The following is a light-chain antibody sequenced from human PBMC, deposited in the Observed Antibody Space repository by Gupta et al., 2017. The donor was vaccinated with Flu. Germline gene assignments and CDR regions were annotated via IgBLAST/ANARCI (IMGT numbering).Light chain of an antibody. CDR3: MQGAHWPWA. CDR2: QVS. Sequence: PVTLGQPASISCRSSQGLVYSDGNTYLHWFQQRPGQSPRRLIYQVSYRDSGVPDRFSGSGSGTDFTLKISRVEAEDVGIFCMQGAHWPWAFGQGTTVEIK. CDR1: QGLVYSDGNTY. V-gene: IGKV2-30*01. J-gene: IGKJ1*01.